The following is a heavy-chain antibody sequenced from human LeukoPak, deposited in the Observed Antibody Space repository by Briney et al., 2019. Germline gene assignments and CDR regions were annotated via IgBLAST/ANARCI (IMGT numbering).Heavy chain of an antibody. CDR1: GGSFSGYY. CDR2: INHSGST. V-gene: IGHV4-34*01. J-gene: IGHJ6*03. D-gene: IGHD3-3*01. CDR3: ARDRYYDFWSGYYDMDV. Sequence: RPSETLSLTCTVSGGSFSGYYWSWIRQPPGKGLEWIGEINHSGSTNYNPSLKSRVTISVDTSKNQFSLKLSSVTAADTAVYYCARDRYYDFWSGYYDMDVWGKGTTVTVSS.